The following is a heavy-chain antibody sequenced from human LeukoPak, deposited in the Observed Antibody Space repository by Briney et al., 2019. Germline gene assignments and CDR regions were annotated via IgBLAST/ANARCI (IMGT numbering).Heavy chain of an antibody. CDR1: GFTFSSYE. Sequence: GGSLRLSCAASGFTFSSYEMNWVRQAPGKGLEWVSYIGSSTSPIYYADSVKGGFTISRDNGKNPLYLQMNSLRVEDTAIYYCARDPGYGYSGAFDIWGQGTMVTVSS. CDR2: IGSSTSPI. J-gene: IGHJ3*02. CDR3: ARDPGYGYSGAFDI. V-gene: IGHV3-48*03. D-gene: IGHD5-18*01.